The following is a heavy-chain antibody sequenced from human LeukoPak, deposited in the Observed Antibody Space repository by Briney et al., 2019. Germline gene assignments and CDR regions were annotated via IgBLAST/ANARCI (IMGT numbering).Heavy chain of an antibody. CDR3: ARAGSSSWYLDY. D-gene: IGHD6-13*01. J-gene: IGHJ4*02. CDR2: IYPGDSDT. Sequence: KHGESLKISCKTSGYNFTTFWIGWVRQMPGKGLEWMGIIYPGDSDTRYSPSFQGQVTISADKSINTVYLHWNSLKASDTAMYYCARAGSSSWYLDYWGQGTLVTVSS. V-gene: IGHV5-51*01. CDR1: GYNFTTFW.